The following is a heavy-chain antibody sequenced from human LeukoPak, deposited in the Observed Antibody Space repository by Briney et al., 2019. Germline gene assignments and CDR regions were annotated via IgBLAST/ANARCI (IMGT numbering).Heavy chain of an antibody. CDR1: GYSFTSCL. CDR3: ARHPEGSYGPSSGFDY. J-gene: IGHJ4*02. V-gene: IGHV5-51*01. Sequence: GESLKISCKGSGYSFTSCLIGWVRQMPGKGLEWMGIIYPGDSDTRYSPSFQGQVTISADKSISTAYLRWSSLKASDTAMYYCARHPEGSYGPSSGFDYWGQGTLVTVSS. D-gene: IGHD3-16*01. CDR2: IYPGDSDT.